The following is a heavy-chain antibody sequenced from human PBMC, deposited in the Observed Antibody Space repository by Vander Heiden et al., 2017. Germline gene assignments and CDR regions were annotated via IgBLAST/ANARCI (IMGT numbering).Heavy chain of an antibody. CDR2: ISGSGGST. Sequence: EVQLLESGGGLVQPGGSLRLSCAASGFTFSSYAMSWVRQAPGKGLEGVSAISGSGGSTYYADSVKGRFTISRDNSKNTLYLQMNSLRAEDTAVYYCAKDSEYGSGSYYNVGYFDYWGQGTLVTVSS. D-gene: IGHD3-10*01. CDR3: AKDSEYGSGSYYNVGYFDY. J-gene: IGHJ4*02. CDR1: GFTFSSYA. V-gene: IGHV3-23*01.